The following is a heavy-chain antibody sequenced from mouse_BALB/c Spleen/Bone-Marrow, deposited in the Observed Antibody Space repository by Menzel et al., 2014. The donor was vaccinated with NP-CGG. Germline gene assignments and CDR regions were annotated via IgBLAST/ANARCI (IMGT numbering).Heavy chain of an antibody. D-gene: IGHD1-2*01. CDR1: GFAFSRYW. Sequence: SGGGLVQSGGSLKFSCAASGFAFSRYWLSWVRQVPVKGLEWIGDINPDSGTTNYTPSLKDKFTISTDNAKNPLCLQKSKVRTQDTDHSYCTRLHYYGYSAYWGQGTLGTVST. CDR3: TRLHYYGYSAY. CDR2: INPDSGTT. V-gene: IGHV4-1*02. J-gene: IGHJ3*01.